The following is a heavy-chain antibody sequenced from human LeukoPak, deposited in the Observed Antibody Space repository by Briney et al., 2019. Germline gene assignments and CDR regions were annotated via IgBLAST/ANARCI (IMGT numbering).Heavy chain of an antibody. Sequence: SETLSLTCAVYGGSFSGYYWSWIRQPPGEGLEWIGEINHSGSTNYNPSLKSRVTISVDTSKNQFSLKLSSVTAADTAVYYCARHWPVYYYYYMDVWGKGTTVTISS. CDR3: ARHWPVYYYYYMDV. V-gene: IGHV4-34*01. CDR1: GGSFSGYY. CDR2: INHSGST. J-gene: IGHJ6*03.